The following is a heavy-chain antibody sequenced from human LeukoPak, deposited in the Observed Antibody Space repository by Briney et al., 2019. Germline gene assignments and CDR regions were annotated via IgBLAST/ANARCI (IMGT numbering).Heavy chain of an antibody. V-gene: IGHV1-69*13. CDR1: GGTFSSYA. Sequence: ASVKVSCKASGGTFSSYAISWVRQAPGQGLEWMGGIIPIFGTANYAQKFQGRVTITADESTSTAYMELSSLRSEDTAVCYCARDHGPTVGATYWFDPWGQGTLVTVSS. CDR2: IIPIFGTA. D-gene: IGHD1-26*01. J-gene: IGHJ5*02. CDR3: ARDHGPTVGATYWFDP.